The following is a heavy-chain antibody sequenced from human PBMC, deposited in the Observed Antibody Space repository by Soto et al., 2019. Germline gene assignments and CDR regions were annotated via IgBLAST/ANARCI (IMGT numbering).Heavy chain of an antibody. D-gene: IGHD4-17*01. Sequence: QLQLQESGPGLVKPWETLSLTCTVSGGSISRSSYYWGWIRQPPGKGLEWIGSIYYSGSTYYNPSLKSRVTISVDTSKNQFSLKLSSVTAADTAVYYCARHDYGGFGLWGQGTLVTVSS. V-gene: IGHV4-39*01. CDR3: ARHDYGGFGL. J-gene: IGHJ4*02. CDR2: IYYSGST. CDR1: GGSISRSSYY.